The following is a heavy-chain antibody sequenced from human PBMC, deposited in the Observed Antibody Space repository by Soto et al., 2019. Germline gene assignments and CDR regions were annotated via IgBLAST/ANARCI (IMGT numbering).Heavy chain of an antibody. Sequence: GGSLRLSCAASGITFSSYSMNWVRQAPGKGLEWVSSISSSSSYIYYADSVKGRFTISRDNAKNSLYLQMNSLRAEDTAVYYCVRELMGATDYWGQGTLVTVSS. CDR2: ISSSSSYI. CDR3: VRELMGATDY. V-gene: IGHV3-21*01. CDR1: GITFSSYS. D-gene: IGHD1-26*01. J-gene: IGHJ4*02.